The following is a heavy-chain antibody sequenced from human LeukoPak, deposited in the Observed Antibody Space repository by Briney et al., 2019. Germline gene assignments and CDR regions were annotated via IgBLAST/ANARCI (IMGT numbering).Heavy chain of an antibody. CDR2: MWYDGSNE. CDR1: GFIFSTYG. Sequence: PGRSLRLSRVASGFIFSTYGTPWVRQAPGKGLEWVAVMWYDGSNEYYGDSAKGRFIISRDNSKNTLYLQMNSLRAEDTAVYYCVRGGGYSHGYVGYYGLDVWGQGTTVTVSS. J-gene: IGHJ6*02. CDR3: VRGGGYSHGYVGYYGLDV. D-gene: IGHD3-3*01. V-gene: IGHV3-33*01.